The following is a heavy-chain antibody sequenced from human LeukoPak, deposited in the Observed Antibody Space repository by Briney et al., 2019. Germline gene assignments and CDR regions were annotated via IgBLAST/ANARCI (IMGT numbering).Heavy chain of an antibody. Sequence: PSETLSLTCTVSGGSISSYYWSWIRQPPGKGLEWIGYIYYSGSTNYNPSLKSRVTISVDTSKNQFSLKLSSVTAADTAVYYCARGKGYSYGFSPSDYWGQGTLVTVSS. CDR3: ARGKGYSYGFSPSDY. J-gene: IGHJ4*02. D-gene: IGHD5-18*01. CDR1: GGSISSYY. CDR2: IYYSGST. V-gene: IGHV4-59*12.